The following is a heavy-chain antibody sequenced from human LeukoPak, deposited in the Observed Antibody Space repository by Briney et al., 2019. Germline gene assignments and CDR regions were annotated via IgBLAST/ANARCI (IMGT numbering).Heavy chain of an antibody. CDR2: INPSGGST. CDR3: ARVRFSYYYDSSGETELDY. Sequence: ASVKVSCKASGYTFTSYYMHWVRQAPGQGLEWMGIINPSGGSTSYAQKFQGRVTMTRDMSTSTVYMELSSLRSDDTAVYYCARVRFSYYYDSSGETELDYWGQGTLVTVSS. J-gene: IGHJ4*02. V-gene: IGHV1-46*01. D-gene: IGHD3-22*01. CDR1: GYTFTSYY.